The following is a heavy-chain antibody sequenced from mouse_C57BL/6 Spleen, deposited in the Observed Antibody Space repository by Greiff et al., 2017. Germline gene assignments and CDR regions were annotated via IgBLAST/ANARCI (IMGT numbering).Heavy chain of an antibody. V-gene: IGHV6-3*01. CDR2: IRLKSDNYAT. D-gene: IGHD2-5*01. CDR3: TASYYSNYWYFDV. Sequence: EVKLEESGGGLVQPGGSMKLSCVASGFTFSNYWMNWVRQSPEKGLEWVAQIRLKSDNYATHYAESVKGRFTISRDDSKSSVYLQMNNLRAEDTGIYYCTASYYSNYWYFDVWGTGTTVTVSS. CDR1: GFTFSNYW. J-gene: IGHJ1*03.